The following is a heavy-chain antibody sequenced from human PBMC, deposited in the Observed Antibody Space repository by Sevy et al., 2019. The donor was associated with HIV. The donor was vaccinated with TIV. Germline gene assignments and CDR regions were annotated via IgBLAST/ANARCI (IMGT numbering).Heavy chain of an antibody. D-gene: IGHD3-16*01. V-gene: IGHV3-33*01. J-gene: IGHJ4*02. CDR1: GFIFSNYA. CDR3: ARYWGRDGHSIDC. CDR2: IWYDGTDK. Sequence: GGSLRLSCATSGFIFSNYAMHWIRQAPGKGLEWVAVIWYDGTDKYYADSVQGRFTISRDNSKNTLYLQMNSLRVEDTAVYYCARYWGRDGHSIDCWGQGTLVTVSS.